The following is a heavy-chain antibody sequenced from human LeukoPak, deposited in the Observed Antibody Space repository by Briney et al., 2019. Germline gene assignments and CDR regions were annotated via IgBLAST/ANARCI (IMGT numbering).Heavy chain of an antibody. CDR3: ARLAGPRPGTYYFDF. D-gene: IGHD6-19*01. Sequence: GGTLRLSCAASGFTYSDYAMDWVRQTPGKGLEWVSSITPTTNTSYYTPSVEGRFTTSRDNAKHSLYLQMHNLRADDTGVYYCARLAGPRPGTYYFDFWGQGVQVTVSS. V-gene: IGHV3-21*01. CDR1: GFTYSDYA. J-gene: IGHJ4*02. CDR2: ITPTTNTS.